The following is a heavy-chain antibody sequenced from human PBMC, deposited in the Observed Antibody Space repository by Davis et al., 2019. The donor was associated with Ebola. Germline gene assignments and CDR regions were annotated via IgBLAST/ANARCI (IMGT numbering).Heavy chain of an antibody. CDR2: IYQTGKTF. V-gene: IGHV3-23*05. CDR1: GFSISTYT. Sequence: GESLKISCAASGFSISTYTMCWVRQAPGQVLEWVSGIYQTGKTFYYADSVRGRFTVSRDDSENTLDLQINRLRLEDTAIYYCARWKIGHEYIDYWGQGLLVTVSS. J-gene: IGHJ4*02. D-gene: IGHD1-1*01. CDR3: ARWKIGHEYIDY.